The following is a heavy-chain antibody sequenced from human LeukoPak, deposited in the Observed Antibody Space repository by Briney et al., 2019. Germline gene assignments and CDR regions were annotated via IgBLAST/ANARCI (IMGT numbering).Heavy chain of an antibody. CDR2: IKQDGSEK. CDR3: ARRWTGYYPKLDY. CDR1: GFTFSSYW. Sequence: AGSLRLSCAASGFTFSSYWMSWVRQAPGKGLEWVANIKQDGSEKYYVDSVKGRFTISRDNAKNSLYLQMNSLRAEDTAVYYCARRWTGYYPKLDYWGQGTLVTVSS. J-gene: IGHJ4*02. V-gene: IGHV3-7*01. D-gene: IGHD3/OR15-3a*01.